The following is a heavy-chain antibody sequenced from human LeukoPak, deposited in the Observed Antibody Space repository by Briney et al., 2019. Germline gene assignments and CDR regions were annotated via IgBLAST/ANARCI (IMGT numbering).Heavy chain of an antibody. Sequence: ASVKVSCKASGYTFTGYYMHWVRQAPGQGLEWMGWINPNSGGTNYAQKFQGRVTMTRDTSISTAYMELSRLRADDTAVYYCARDRAVRGETSFDYWGQGTLVTVSS. CDR2: INPNSGGT. D-gene: IGHD3-10*01. CDR1: GYTFTGYY. CDR3: ARDRAVRGETSFDY. J-gene: IGHJ4*02. V-gene: IGHV1-2*02.